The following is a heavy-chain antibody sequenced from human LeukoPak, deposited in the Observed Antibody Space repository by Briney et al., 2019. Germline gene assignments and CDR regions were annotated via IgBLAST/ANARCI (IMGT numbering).Heavy chain of an antibody. V-gene: IGHV3-48*03. Sequence: GGSLRPSCAASGFTFSSYEMNWVRQAPGKGLEWVSYISSSGSTIYYADSVKGRFAISRDNAEKSLYLQMNSLRAEDTAVYYCARHQQLNYWGQGTLVTVSS. CDR1: GFTFSSYE. CDR3: ARHQQLNY. CDR2: ISSSGSTI. J-gene: IGHJ4*02. D-gene: IGHD6-13*01.